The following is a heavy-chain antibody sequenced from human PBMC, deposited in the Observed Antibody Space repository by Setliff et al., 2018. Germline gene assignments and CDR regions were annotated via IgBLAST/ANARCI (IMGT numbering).Heavy chain of an antibody. CDR3: ARGPPDFVVVPAAAKFDY. CDR2: NSV. CDR1: GYSFTNYG. J-gene: IGHJ4*02. V-gene: IGHV1-18*01. D-gene: IGHD2-2*01. Sequence: ASVKVSCKTSGYSFTNYGINWVRQAPGQGLEWMGWNSVYAREFQGGVTMTMDTPTSTAYMELRSLRSDDTAVYYCARGPPDFVVVPAAAKFDYWGPGTLVTVSS.